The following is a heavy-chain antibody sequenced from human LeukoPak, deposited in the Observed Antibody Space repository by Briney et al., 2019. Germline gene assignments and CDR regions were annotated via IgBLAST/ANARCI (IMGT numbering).Heavy chain of an antibody. CDR2: IWYDGSNK. J-gene: IGHJ4*02. CDR1: GFTFSSYG. Sequence: GGSLRLSCAASGFTFSSYGMHWVRQAPGKGLEWVAVIWYDGSNKYYADSVKGRFTISRDNSKNTLYLQMSSLRPEDTAVYYCASGGYTSSWYVVDYWGQGTLVTVSS. D-gene: IGHD6-13*01. CDR3: ASGGYTSSWYVVDY. V-gene: IGHV3-33*01.